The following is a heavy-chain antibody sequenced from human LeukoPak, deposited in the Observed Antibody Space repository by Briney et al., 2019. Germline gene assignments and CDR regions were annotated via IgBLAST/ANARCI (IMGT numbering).Heavy chain of an antibody. V-gene: IGHV3-9*01. CDR3: AKGKYYDFWSGDFDY. CDR2: ISWNIGRI. J-gene: IGHJ4*02. D-gene: IGHD3-3*01. Sequence: PRRSLRPSCAPSGFTLTSYATSWVRHAPGGGLEWVSGISWNIGRIGYADSVRGRFTISRDNAKNSLYLQMNSLRAEDPALYYCAKGKYYDFWSGDFDYWGQETLVTVSS. CDR1: GFTLTSYA.